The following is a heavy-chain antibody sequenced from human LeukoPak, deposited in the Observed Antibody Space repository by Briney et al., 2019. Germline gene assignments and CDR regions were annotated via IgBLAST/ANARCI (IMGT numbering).Heavy chain of an antibody. CDR1: GFTVSSNY. CDR2: IYSGGST. Sequence: PGGSLRLSCAASGFTVSSNYMSWVRQAPGKGLEWVSVIYSGGSTYYADSVKGRFTISRDNAKNTLYLQMNSLRAEDTAVYYCAREPYYYQYMDVWGKGTTVTVSS. V-gene: IGHV3-66*01. CDR3: AREPYYYQYMDV. J-gene: IGHJ6*03.